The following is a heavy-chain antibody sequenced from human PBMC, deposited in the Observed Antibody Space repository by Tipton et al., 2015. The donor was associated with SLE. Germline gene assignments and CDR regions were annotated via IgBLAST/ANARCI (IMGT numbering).Heavy chain of an antibody. Sequence: SGFTFITYAMTWVRQAPGKGLEWVSTISGIGGNTYYADSVRGRFTISRDNSKNTLYLQMNSLRAEDTAVYYCARVSDFWSGPFDYWGQGTLVTVSP. CDR2: ISGIGGNT. CDR1: GFTFITYA. CDR3: ARVSDFWSGPFDY. D-gene: IGHD3-3*01. J-gene: IGHJ4*02. V-gene: IGHV3-23*01.